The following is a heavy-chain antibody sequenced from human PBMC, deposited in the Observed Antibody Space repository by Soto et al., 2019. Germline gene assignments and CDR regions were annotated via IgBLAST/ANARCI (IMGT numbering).Heavy chain of an antibody. D-gene: IGHD3-3*01. Sequence: PGESLQISYKGSGYSFTSYWIGWVRQMPGKGLEWMGIIYPGDSDTRYSPSFQGQVTISADKSISTAYLQWSSLKASDTAMYYCARRASYDVWRGEDRWEGDNYGVDGWGQGTTVTV. V-gene: IGHV5-51*01. CDR3: ARRASYDVWRGEDRWEGDNYGVDG. CDR1: GYSFTSYW. J-gene: IGHJ6*02. CDR2: IYPGDSDT.